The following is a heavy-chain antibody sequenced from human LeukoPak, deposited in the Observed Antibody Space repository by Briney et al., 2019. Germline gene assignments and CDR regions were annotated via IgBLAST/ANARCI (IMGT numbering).Heavy chain of an antibody. D-gene: IGHD3-10*01. V-gene: IGHV3-33*01. J-gene: IGHJ6*02. Sequence: GGSLRLSCAASGFTFSSYGMHLVRQAAGKGLEWVAVIWYDGSNKYYADSVKGRFTISRDNSKNTLYLQMNSLRAEDTAVYYCARARGSGNIHLDVWGQGTTVTVSS. CDR1: GFTFSSYG. CDR3: ARARGSGNIHLDV. CDR2: IWYDGSNK.